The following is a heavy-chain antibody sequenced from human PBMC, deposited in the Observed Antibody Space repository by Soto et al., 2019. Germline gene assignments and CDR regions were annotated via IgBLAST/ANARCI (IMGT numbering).Heavy chain of an antibody. D-gene: IGHD1-26*01. CDR1: GFTFSTYT. CDR3: AREDGVVGSSSAFDH. V-gene: IGHV3-21*01. J-gene: IGHJ4*02. CDR2: INGRSNYV. Sequence: SLRLSCVFSGFTFSTYTMSWVRQAPGKGLEWVSSINGRSNYVYYADSVKGRFTISRDNAKNSLYLQMNRLRAEDTAIYYCAREDGVVGSSSAFDHWGLGTLVTVSS.